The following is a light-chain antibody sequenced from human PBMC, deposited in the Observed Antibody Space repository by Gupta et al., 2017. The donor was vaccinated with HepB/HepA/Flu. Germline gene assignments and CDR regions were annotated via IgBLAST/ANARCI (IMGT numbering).Light chain of an antibody. Sequence: DIQMTQSPSSLSASVGDRVIITCRASQDIATYLAWFQQKPGKAPKPLIYAASTLQSGVSSRFSGSGSGTDFTLTISSLQPEDFATYYCQQHKTYPVTFGQGTKVEIK. CDR1: QDIATY. CDR3: QQHKTYPVT. V-gene: IGKV1-16*01. J-gene: IGKJ1*01. CDR2: AAS.